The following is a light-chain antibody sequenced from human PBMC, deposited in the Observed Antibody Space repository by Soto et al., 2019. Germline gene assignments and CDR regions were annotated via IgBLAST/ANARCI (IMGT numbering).Light chain of an antibody. CDR3: QQYDVLPLS. J-gene: IGKJ3*01. CDR1: QDISNY. CDR2: DAS. V-gene: IGKV1-33*01. Sequence: DIQMTQSPSSLSASVGDRVTITCQASQDISNYLNWYQQKPGKAPKLLIYDASNLEAGVPLRFXGRGSXTHFTFTISSLQTEDVATYYCQQYDVLPLSFGPGTKVDI.